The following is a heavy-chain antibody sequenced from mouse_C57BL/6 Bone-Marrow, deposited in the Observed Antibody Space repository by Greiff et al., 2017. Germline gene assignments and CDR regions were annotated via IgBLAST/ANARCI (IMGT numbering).Heavy chain of an antibody. D-gene: IGHD2-3*01. Sequence: VQLKESGPGLAKPSQTLSLTCSVTGYSITSYYWNWIRKFPGNKLEYMGYISYSGSTYYNPSLKSRISITRDTSKNQYYLQLNSVTTEDTATYYCARSSPHYDGYPHYLDYWGQGTTLTVSS. CDR2: ISYSGST. J-gene: IGHJ2*01. CDR1: GYSITSYY. V-gene: IGHV3-8*01. CDR3: ARSSPHYDGYPHYLDY.